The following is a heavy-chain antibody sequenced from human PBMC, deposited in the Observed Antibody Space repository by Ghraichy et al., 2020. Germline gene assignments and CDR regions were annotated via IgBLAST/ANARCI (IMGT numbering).Heavy chain of an antibody. CDR3: AKRWGYGDYDRGHFDY. D-gene: IGHD4-17*01. V-gene: IGHV3-30*18. CDR2: ISYDGSNK. CDR1: GFTFSSYG. Sequence: GGSLRLSCAASGFTFSSYGMHWVRQAPGKGLEWVAVISYDGSNKYYADSVKGRFTISRDNSKNTLYLQMNSLRAEDTAVYYCAKRWGYGDYDRGHFDYWGQGTLVTVSS. J-gene: IGHJ4*02.